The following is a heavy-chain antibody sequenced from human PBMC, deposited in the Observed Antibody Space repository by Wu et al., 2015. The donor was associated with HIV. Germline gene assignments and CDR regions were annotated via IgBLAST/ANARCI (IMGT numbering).Heavy chain of an antibody. D-gene: IGHD2-2*01. CDR1: GYIFSRYG. Sequence: QVQLVQSGTEVKKPGASVKVSCKGFGYIFSRYGLIWVRQAPGEGLEWMGCINPQSDDTKYAQKFQGRVTMTRDTSTNTAYMELSGLTFDDTAVYYCARALDLRRNNKWYHPIDYWGQGTPVTVSS. CDR2: INPQSDDT. J-gene: IGHJ4*02. CDR3: ARALDLRRNNKWYHPIDY. V-gene: IGHV1-18*01.